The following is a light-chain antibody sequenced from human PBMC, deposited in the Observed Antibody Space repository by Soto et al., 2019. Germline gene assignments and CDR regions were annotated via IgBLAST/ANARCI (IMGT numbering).Light chain of an antibody. CDR2: EVS. V-gene: IGLV2-14*01. CDR3: SSYTTTSTLEV. J-gene: IGLJ1*01. CDR1: SSDVGGYKF. Sequence: HSALTQPASVSGSPGQSITISCTGTSSDVGGYKFVSWYQQHPGKVPKLIIYEVSNRPSGVSNRFSGSKSGNTASLTISGLQAEDEADYYCSSYTTTSTLEVFGPGTKVTVL.